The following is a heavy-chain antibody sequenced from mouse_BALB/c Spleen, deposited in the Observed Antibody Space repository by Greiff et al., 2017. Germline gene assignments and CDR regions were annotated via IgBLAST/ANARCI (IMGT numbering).Heavy chain of an antibody. CDR3: ARWGATGYFDV. CDR1: GDSITRVY. CDR2: ISYSGST. D-gene: IGHD3-1*01. Sequence: EVQLQQSGPSLVKPSQTLSLTCSVTGDSITRVYWNWIRKFPGNKLEYMGYISYSGSTYYNPSLKSRISITRDTSKNQYYLQLNSVTTEDTATYYCARWGATGYFDVWGAGTTVTVSS. J-gene: IGHJ1*01. V-gene: IGHV3-8*02.